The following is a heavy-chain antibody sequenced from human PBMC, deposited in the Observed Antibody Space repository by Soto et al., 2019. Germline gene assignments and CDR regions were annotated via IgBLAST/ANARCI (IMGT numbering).Heavy chain of an antibody. D-gene: IGHD2-2*01. CDR2: IKQDGSEK. Sequence: GGSLRLSCAASGFTFSSYWMSWVRQAPGKGLEWVANIKQDGSEKYYVDSVKGRFTISRDNAKNSLYLQMNSLRAEDTAVYYCARSTYCSSTSCYVRYYYYYMDVWGKGTTVTVS. V-gene: IGHV3-7*01. CDR1: GFTFSSYW. CDR3: ARSTYCSSTSCYVRYYYYYMDV. J-gene: IGHJ6*03.